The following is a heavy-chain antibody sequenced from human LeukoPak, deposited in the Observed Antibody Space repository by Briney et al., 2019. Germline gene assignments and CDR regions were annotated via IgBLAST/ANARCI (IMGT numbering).Heavy chain of an antibody. CDR3: ARQDSKVGAYTGTYYFDY. J-gene: IGHJ4*02. V-gene: IGHV4-4*07. CDR2: IYTSGTT. Sequence: PSETLSLTCTVSGGSISGYYWSWIRQPAGKGLERIGRIYTSGTTHDNPSLKSRVTKSVDTSKNQVALKVSSVAAADTAVYYCARQDSKVGAYTGTYYFDYWGQGTLVTVSS. CDR1: GGSISGYY. D-gene: IGHD1-26*01.